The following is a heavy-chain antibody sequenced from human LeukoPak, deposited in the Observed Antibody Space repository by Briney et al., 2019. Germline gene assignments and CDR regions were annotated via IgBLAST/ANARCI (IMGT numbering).Heavy chain of an antibody. Sequence: GESLKISCKGSGYSFTSYWIGWVRQMPGKGLEWMGIIYPGDSDTRYSPSFQGQVTISADKSISTAYLQWSSLRSEDTAVYYCARDSPNDSSGYYHDYWGQGTLVTVSS. CDR3: ARDSPNDSSGYYHDY. V-gene: IGHV5-51*01. D-gene: IGHD3-22*01. J-gene: IGHJ4*02. CDR1: GYSFTSYW. CDR2: IYPGDSDT.